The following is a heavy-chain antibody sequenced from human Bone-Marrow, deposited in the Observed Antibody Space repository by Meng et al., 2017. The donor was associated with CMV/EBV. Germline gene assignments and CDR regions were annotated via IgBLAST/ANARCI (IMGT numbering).Heavy chain of an antibody. Sequence: GESLKISCAASGFTFSSYSMNWVRQAPGKGLEWVSSISSSSSYIYYADSVKGRFTISRGNAKNSLYLQMNSLRAEDTAVYYCARAYPSRGFDYWGQGTLVTVSS. V-gene: IGHV3-21*01. D-gene: IGHD3-16*01. CDR3: ARAYPSRGFDY. CDR2: ISSSSSYI. CDR1: GFTFSSYS. J-gene: IGHJ4*02.